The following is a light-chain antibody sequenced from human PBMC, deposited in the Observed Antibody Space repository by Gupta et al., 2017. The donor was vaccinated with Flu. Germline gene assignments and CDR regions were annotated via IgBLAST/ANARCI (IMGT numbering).Light chain of an antibody. CDR2: AAP. CDR1: QGIRDD. J-gene: IGKJ2*01. CDR3: LQHNSDPYT. V-gene: IGKV1-17*01. Sequence: DIQLTQSPSSLSASVGDRITITCRASQGIRDDLNWFQQKPGKAPKRLIYAAPSLQIGVPSRFSGSGYGTEFTLTINSLQPEDFATYYCLQHNSDPYTFGQGTKLEIK.